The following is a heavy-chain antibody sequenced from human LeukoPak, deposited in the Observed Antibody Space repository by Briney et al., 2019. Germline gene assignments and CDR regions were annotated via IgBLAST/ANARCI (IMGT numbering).Heavy chain of an antibody. Sequence: GGSLRLSCAASGFTFSSYSMNWVRQAPGKGLEWVSYISSSSSTIYYADSVKGRFTISRDNAKNSLYLQMNSLRAEDTAVYYCARSYGSGSYRPDYWGQGTLVTVSS. CDR3: ARSYGSGSYRPDY. J-gene: IGHJ4*02. CDR1: GFTFSSYS. CDR2: ISSSSSTI. D-gene: IGHD3-10*01. V-gene: IGHV3-48*01.